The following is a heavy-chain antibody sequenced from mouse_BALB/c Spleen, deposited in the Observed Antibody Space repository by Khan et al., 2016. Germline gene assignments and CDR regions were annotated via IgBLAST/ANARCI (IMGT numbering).Heavy chain of an antibody. CDR3: ARGYYEWYYDV. CDR1: GYTFTTFY. D-gene: IGHD2-4*01. J-gene: IGHJ1*01. V-gene: IGHV1S56*01. Sequence: QVQLQQSGPELVKPGASVRISCKASGYTFTTFYIHWLKQRPGQGLEWIGWIYLGNINTTKNENFKDKAHLTAAKAASQANMQLSRLTSDDSAVYFGARGYYEWYYDVWGAGTTVTVSS. CDR2: IYLGNINT.